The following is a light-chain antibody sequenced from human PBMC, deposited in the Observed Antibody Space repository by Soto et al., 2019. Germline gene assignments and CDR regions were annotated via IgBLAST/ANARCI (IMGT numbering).Light chain of an antibody. CDR3: QQYNSAPNT. CDR2: AAS. J-gene: IGKJ2*01. CDR1: RDISSS. Sequence: DVQMTQSPSSLSASVGDRVTITCRASRDISSSLAWYQQKPGKVPKLLIYAASTLHAGVQSRFSGSGSGTFFTLTINSLQPEDVAPYYCQQYNSAPNTFGRGTRLEIK. V-gene: IGKV1-27*01.